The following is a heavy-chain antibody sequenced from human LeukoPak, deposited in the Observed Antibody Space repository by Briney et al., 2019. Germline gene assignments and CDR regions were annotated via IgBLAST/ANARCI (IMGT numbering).Heavy chain of an antibody. CDR2: IYTSGST. Sequence: PSETLSLTCTVSGGSISSYYWNWIRQPAGKGLEWIGRIYTSGSTNYNPSLKSRVTISVDTSKNQFSLTLNSVTAADTAVYYCASPSDYSDYYYYIDVWGKGTTVTVSS. V-gene: IGHV4-4*07. CDR3: ASPSDYSDYYYYIDV. D-gene: IGHD4-11*01. CDR1: GGSISSYY. J-gene: IGHJ6*03.